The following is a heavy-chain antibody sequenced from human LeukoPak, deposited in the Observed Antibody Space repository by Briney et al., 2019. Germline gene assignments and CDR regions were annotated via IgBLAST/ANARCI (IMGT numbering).Heavy chain of an antibody. CDR3: AKLSSLVFITNDAFDI. CDR1: GFTFSSYS. J-gene: IGHJ3*02. Sequence: GGSLRLSCEVSGFTFSSYSMSWVRQAPGKGLEWISYISTSTTTIYYANSVKGRFTISRDNSKNTLYLQMNSLRADDTAVYYCAKLSSLVFITNDAFDIWGQGTMVTVSS. CDR2: ISTSTTTI. D-gene: IGHD3-22*01. V-gene: IGHV3-48*01.